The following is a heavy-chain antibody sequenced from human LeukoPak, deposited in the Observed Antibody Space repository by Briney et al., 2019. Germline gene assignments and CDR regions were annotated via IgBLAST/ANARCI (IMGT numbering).Heavy chain of an antibody. CDR2: ISYDGSNK. D-gene: IGHD3-22*01. V-gene: IGHV3-30-3*01. Sequence: GGSLRLSCAASGFTFSSYAMHWVRQAPGKGLEWVAVISYDGSNKYYADSVKGRFTISRDNSKNTLYLQMNSLRAEDTAVYYCARGLRYYYDSSGYFDYFDYWGQGTLVTVSS. CDR3: ARGLRYYYDSSGYFDYFDY. J-gene: IGHJ4*02. CDR1: GFTFSSYA.